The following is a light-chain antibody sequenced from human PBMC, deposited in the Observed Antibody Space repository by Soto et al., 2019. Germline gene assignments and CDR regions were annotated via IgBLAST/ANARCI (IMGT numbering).Light chain of an antibody. CDR1: QNIDIS. Sequence: EIVLTQSPSTLSLSPGERGTLSCRASQNIDISLAWYQQKPGQAPRLLIYDASNWPTAFPGSFSGSGSGTDFTLTISSPEPEDSAVYYCQQRFSWPRTFGQGTKVAIK. V-gene: IGKV3-11*01. CDR3: QQRFSWPRT. J-gene: IGKJ1*01. CDR2: DAS.